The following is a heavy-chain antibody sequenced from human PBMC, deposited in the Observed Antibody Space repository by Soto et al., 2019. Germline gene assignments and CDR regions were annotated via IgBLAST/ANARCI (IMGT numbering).Heavy chain of an antibody. CDR2: IYYSGST. CDR3: VRQSVDCNGGSCYTYYFDY. Sequence: PSETLSLTCSVSGGSINNYYWSWIRQPPGKGLEWIGYIYYSGSTNYNPSLKSRVTISVDTSKNQFSLKLSSVTAADTAVYYCVRQSVDCNGGSCYTYYFDYWGQGTLVTVSS. J-gene: IGHJ4*02. D-gene: IGHD2-15*01. CDR1: GGSINNYY. V-gene: IGHV4-59*08.